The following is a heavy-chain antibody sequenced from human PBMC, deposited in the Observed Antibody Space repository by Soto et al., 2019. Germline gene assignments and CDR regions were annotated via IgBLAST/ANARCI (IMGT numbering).Heavy chain of an antibody. CDR3: ARARRTWIQLLLRGGPYYYYGMDV. Sequence: QVQLQESGPGLVKPSQTLSLTCTVSGGSISSGDYYWSWIRQPPGKGLEWIGYIYYSGSTYYNPSRKRRVTISVDTSKTQFSLNLSYVTAADTAVYYCARARRTWIQLLLRGGPYYYYGMDVWGQGTTVTVSS. CDR2: IYYSGST. CDR1: GGSISSGDYY. V-gene: IGHV4-30-4*01. J-gene: IGHJ6*02. D-gene: IGHD5-18*01.